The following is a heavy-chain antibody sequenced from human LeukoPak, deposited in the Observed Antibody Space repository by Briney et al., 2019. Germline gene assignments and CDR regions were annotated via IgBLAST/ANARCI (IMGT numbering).Heavy chain of an antibody. CDR1: GFTFSSYA. D-gene: IGHD6-19*01. Sequence: GGSLRLSCAASGFTFSSYAMSWVRQAPGKGLEWVSAISGGGGSTYYADSVKGRFTISRDNSKNTLYLQMNSLRAEDTAVYYCAKDQRYSSGWYYFDYWGQGTLVTVSS. CDR2: ISGGGGST. CDR3: AKDQRYSSGWYYFDY. V-gene: IGHV3-23*01. J-gene: IGHJ4*02.